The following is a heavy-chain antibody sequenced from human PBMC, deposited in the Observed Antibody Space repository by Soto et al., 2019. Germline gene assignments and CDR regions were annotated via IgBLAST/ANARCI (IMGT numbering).Heavy chain of an antibody. CDR3: KGVGYCSSTSCHYEYNWFDP. Sequence: GGSLRLSCAASGFTFSSYAMSWVRQAPGKGLEWVSAISGSGGSTYYADSVKGRFTISRDNSKNKLYLQMNSLRAEDTAVYYCKGVGYCSSTSCHYEYNWFDPWGQGTLVTVSS. CDR2: ISGSGGST. J-gene: IGHJ5*02. V-gene: IGHV3-23*01. CDR1: GFTFSSYA. D-gene: IGHD2-2*01.